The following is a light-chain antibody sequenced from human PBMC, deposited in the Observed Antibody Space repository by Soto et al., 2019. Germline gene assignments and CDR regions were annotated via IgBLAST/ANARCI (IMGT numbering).Light chain of an antibody. Sequence: IVLTQSPATLSLSPGERATLSCRASQSVSSYLAWYQQKPGQAPRLLIYDASNRATGIPARFSGSGSGTDFTLTISSLEPEDFAVYYCQQRSNWPPLFGGGTK. CDR2: DAS. V-gene: IGKV3-11*01. J-gene: IGKJ4*01. CDR1: QSVSSY. CDR3: QQRSNWPPL.